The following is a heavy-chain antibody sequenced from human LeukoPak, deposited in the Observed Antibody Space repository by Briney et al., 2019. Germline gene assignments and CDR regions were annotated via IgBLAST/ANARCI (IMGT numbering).Heavy chain of an antibody. CDR2: FDPEDGET. CDR1: GYTLTELS. J-gene: IGHJ3*02. Sequence: ASVKVSCKVSGYTLTELSMHWVRQAPGKGLEWMGGFDPEDGETIYARKFQGRVTMTEDTSTDTAYMELSSLRSEDTAVYYCASSSRSDDAFDIWGQGTMVTVSS. V-gene: IGHV1-24*01. CDR3: ASSSRSDDAFDI. D-gene: IGHD6-13*01.